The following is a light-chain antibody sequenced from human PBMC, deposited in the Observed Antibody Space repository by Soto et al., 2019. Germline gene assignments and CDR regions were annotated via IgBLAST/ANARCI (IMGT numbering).Light chain of an antibody. Sequence: DIQMTQSPSSLSASVGDRVIIICRASQSISSYLNWYQQIPGKAPKLLISAASRLQSGLPSRFSGIGSGTDFTITISSRQPQDFATYCCLQIYSTPYTLGQGTKLEIK. CDR3: LQIYSTPYT. J-gene: IGKJ2*01. CDR2: AAS. CDR1: QSISSY. V-gene: IGKV1-39*01.